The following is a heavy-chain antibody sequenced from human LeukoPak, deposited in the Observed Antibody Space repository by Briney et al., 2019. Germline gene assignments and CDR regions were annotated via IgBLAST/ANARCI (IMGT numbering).Heavy chain of an antibody. CDR3: ARSRDGYMSAYYFDY. J-gene: IGHJ4*02. Sequence: SETLSLTCTVSGGSIRSYYWSWIRQPPGEGLEWIGYMYYSGSTNYNPSLKSRVTISIDTSKNQFSLKLTSVTAADTAVYYCARSRDGYMSAYYFDYWGQGTLVTVSS. D-gene: IGHD5-24*01. CDR1: GGSIRSYY. CDR2: MYYSGST. V-gene: IGHV4-59*08.